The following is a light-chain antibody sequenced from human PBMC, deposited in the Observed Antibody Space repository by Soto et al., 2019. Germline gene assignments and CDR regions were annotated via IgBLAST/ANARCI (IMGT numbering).Light chain of an antibody. CDR2: ANS. CDR1: SSNIGAGYD. J-gene: IGLJ1*01. CDR3: QSYDSRLSGYV. Sequence: QSALTQPPSVSGAPGQRVTISCTGSSSNIGAGYDVHWYQQLPGTAPKLLIYANSNRPSGVPGRFSGSKSGTSASLAITGLQAEDAADYYCQSYDSRLSGYVFGNGTKVTV. V-gene: IGLV1-40*01.